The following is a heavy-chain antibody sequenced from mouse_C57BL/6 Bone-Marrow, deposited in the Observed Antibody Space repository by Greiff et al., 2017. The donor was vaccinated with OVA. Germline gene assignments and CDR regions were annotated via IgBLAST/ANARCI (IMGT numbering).Heavy chain of an antibody. V-gene: IGHV5-9-1*02. CDR3: TREEAIYYDYDGAAWFAY. CDR1: GFTFSSYA. D-gene: IGHD2-4*01. CDR2: ISSGGDYI. Sequence: DVMLVESGEGLVKPGGSLKLSCAASGFTFSSYAMSWVRQTPEKRLEWVAYISSGGDYIYYADTVKGRFTISRDNARNTLYLQMSSLKSEDTAMYYCTREEAIYYDYDGAAWFAYWGQGTLVTVSA. J-gene: IGHJ3*01.